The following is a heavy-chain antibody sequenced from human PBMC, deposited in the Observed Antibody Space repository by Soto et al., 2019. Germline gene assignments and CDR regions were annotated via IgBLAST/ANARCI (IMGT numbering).Heavy chain of an antibody. CDR2: IRTNANNYAT. CDR3: TTPLVVPPPD. CDR1: GFTFSGAG. V-gene: IGHV3-73*02. Sequence: EVQLVESGGGLVQPGGSLKLSCAASGFTFSGAGMHWVRQASGKGLEWIGRIRTNANNYATVYAASVKGRFTISRDDSKNTAYLHMNSLKTEDTAVYYCTTPLVVPPPDWGQGTLVTVSS. J-gene: IGHJ4*02.